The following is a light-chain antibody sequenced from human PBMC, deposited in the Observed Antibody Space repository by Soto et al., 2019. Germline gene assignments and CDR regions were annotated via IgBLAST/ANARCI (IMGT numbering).Light chain of an antibody. J-gene: IGLJ1*01. V-gene: IGLV2-18*02. CDR3: KSSTVSRTSG. CDR2: DVT. Sequence: QSVLTQPPSVSGSPVQSVAISCTGTSRDVVSYNRVAWYQQPPGTAPKLIIYDVTNRPSGVPDRFSASQPCNTASFTISGVQAEEEVVYYCKSSTVSRTSGFGSGTKV. CDR1: SRDVVSYNR.